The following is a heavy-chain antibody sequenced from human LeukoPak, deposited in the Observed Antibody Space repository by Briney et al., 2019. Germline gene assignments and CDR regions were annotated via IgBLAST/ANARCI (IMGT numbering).Heavy chain of an antibody. J-gene: IGHJ4*02. Sequence: GGSLRLSCAASGFTFSSYAMSWVCQAPGKGLEWVSAISGSGGSTYYADSVKGRFTISRDNSKNTLYLQMNSLRAEDTAVYYCAKWPYCSGGSCRGHYFDYWGQGTLVTVSS. CDR3: AKWPYCSGGSCRGHYFDY. CDR1: GFTFSSYA. D-gene: IGHD2-15*01. CDR2: ISGSGGST. V-gene: IGHV3-23*01.